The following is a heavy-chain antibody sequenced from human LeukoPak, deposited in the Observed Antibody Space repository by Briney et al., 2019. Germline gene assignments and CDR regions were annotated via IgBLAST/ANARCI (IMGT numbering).Heavy chain of an antibody. D-gene: IGHD2-8*01. J-gene: IGHJ4*02. V-gene: IGHV3-74*01. Sequence: PGGSLRLSCAASGFTFSSHWMHWVRQAPGKGLVWVSRINSDGSGTIYADSVKGRFTISRDNAKNTLDLQMNSLRAEDTAVYYCARGEKSWINGFDYWGQGTLVTVSS. CDR1: GFTFSSHW. CDR2: INSDGSGT. CDR3: ARGEKSWINGFDY.